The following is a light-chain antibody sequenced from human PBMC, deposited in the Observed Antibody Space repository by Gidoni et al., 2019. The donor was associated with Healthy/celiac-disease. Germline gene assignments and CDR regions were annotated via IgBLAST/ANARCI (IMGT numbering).Light chain of an antibody. CDR1: QSVSSSY. CDR3: QQYGSSLYT. CDR2: GAS. Sequence: EIALTQSPGTLSLSPGERATLSCRASQSVSSSYLAWYQQKPGQARRLLIYGASSRATGIPDRFSGSGSGTDFTLTISRLEPEDFAVYYCQQYGSSLYTFGQGTKLEIK. J-gene: IGKJ2*01. V-gene: IGKV3-20*01.